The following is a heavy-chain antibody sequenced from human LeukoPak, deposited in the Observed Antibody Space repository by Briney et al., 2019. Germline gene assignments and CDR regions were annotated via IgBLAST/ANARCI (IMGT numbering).Heavy chain of an antibody. V-gene: IGHV3-23*01. CDR1: GFAFSVYA. Sequence: GGSLRLSCEASGFAFSVYAMSWLRQPPGKGLEWVSTINANSGTTSYAASVRGRFTISRDNAKNTLYLQLNSLRAEDTAVYYCARDRDYGGRSNFDHWGQGTLVTVSS. D-gene: IGHD4-23*01. J-gene: IGHJ4*02. CDR2: INANSGTT. CDR3: ARDRDYGGRSNFDH.